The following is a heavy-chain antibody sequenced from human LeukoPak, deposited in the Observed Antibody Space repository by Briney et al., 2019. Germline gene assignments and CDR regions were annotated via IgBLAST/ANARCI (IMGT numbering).Heavy chain of an antibody. J-gene: IGHJ4*02. CDR1: GGSISSGGYY. V-gene: IGHV4-31*03. D-gene: IGHD3-22*01. CDR2: IYYSGST. Sequence: SETLSLTCTVSGGSISSGGYYWSWIRQHPGKGLEWIGYIYYSGSTYYNPSLKSRVTISVDTSKNQFSLKLSSVTAADTAVYYCAREKWLLKYFDYWGQGTLVTVSS. CDR3: AREKWLLKYFDY.